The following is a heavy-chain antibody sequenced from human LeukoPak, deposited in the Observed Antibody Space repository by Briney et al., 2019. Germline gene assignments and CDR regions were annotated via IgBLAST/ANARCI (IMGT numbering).Heavy chain of an antibody. V-gene: IGHV3-48*02. CDR1: GFNFDDYG. D-gene: IGHD1-14*01. CDR3: ARILGLTLDY. J-gene: IGHJ4*02. Sequence: GGSLRLSCAASGFNFDDYGMSWVRQAPGKGLEWVSYIVTSGSTIYYADSVKGRFTISRDNAKNSLYPQMNSLRDEDTAVYYCARILGLTLDYWGQGALVTVSS. CDR2: IVTSGSTI.